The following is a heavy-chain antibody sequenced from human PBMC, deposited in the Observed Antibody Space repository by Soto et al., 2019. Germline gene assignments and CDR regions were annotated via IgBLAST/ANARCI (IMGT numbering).Heavy chain of an antibody. V-gene: IGHV1-69*13. CDR2: IIPMFGTA. CDR3: ARVGPAHYYDSSGYYSPLDY. CDR1: GDTFSSYA. J-gene: IGHJ4*02. Sequence: GASVKVSCKASGDTFSSYAINWVRHAPGQGLEWMGGIIPMFGTANYAQKFKGRVTITAGESTSTVYMELSSLRSEDTAVYYCARVGPAHYYDSSGYYSPLDYWGQGTLVTVSS. D-gene: IGHD3-22*01.